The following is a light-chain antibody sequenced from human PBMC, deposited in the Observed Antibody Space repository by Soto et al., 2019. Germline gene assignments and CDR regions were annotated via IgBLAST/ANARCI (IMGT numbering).Light chain of an antibody. J-gene: IGKJ5*01. V-gene: IGKV1-5*01. CDR2: DAS. CDR3: QQYNSYWIT. CDR1: QSISSW. Sequence: DIQMTQSPSTLSASVGDRVTITCRASQSISSWLAWYQQKPGKAPKLLIYDASSLESGVPSSFGGSGSGTEFTLTISSLQPDDFATYYCQQYNSYWITFGQGTRLEIK.